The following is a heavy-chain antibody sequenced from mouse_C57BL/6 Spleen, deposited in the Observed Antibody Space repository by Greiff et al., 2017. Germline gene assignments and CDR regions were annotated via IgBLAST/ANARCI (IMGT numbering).Heavy chain of an antibody. D-gene: IGHD1-1*01. CDR1: GYTFTSYW. CDR2: IHPNSGST. J-gene: IGHJ4*01. Sequence: VQLQQPGAELVKPGASVKLSCKASGYTFTSYWMHWVKQRPGQGLEWIGMIHPNSGSTNYNEKFKSKATLTVDKSSSTAYMQLSSLTSEDAAVYYCAREWFTTTVVGAMDYWGQGTTLTVSS. CDR3: AREWFTTTVVGAMDY. V-gene: IGHV1-64*01.